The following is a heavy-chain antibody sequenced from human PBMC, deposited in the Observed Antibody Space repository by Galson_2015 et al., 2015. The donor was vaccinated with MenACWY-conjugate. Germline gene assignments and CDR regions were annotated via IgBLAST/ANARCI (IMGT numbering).Heavy chain of an antibody. V-gene: IGHV3-72*01. J-gene: IGHJ4*02. CDR3: TRGHAGGAWRNFDY. D-gene: IGHD1-26*01. Sequence: SLRLPCEGSGFTFSDYSMDWVRQAQGKDLEWVARTRNRANRYTTEYAASVKGRFTISRDDSKNSMYLQMNSLQPEDTAVYYCTRGHAGGAWRNFDYWGQGTLVTVSS. CDR1: GFTFSDYS. CDR2: TRNRANRYTT.